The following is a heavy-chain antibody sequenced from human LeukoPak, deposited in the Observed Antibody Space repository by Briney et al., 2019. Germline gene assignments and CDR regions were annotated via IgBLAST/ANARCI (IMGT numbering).Heavy chain of an antibody. CDR2: IYYSGST. D-gene: IGHD4-17*01. J-gene: IGHJ4*02. Sequence: PSETLSLTCTVSGGSISSSSYYWSWIRQPPGKGLEWIGYIYYSGSTNYNPSLKSRVTISVDTSKNQFSLKLSSVTAADTAVYYCARDYDDYGFDYWGQGTLVTVSS. CDR1: GGSISSSSYY. CDR3: ARDYDDYGFDY. V-gene: IGHV4-61*01.